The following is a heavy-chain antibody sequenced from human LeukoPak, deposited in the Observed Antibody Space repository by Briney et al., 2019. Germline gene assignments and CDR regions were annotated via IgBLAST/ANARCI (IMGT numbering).Heavy chain of an antibody. CDR1: HYSINSGYY. Sequence: SETLSLTCTVSHYSINSGYYWGWIRQPPGKRLEWIASIHSSGTTYYNPTLKSRLTISVDTSKNQISLNLTSVTAADAAVYYCARVPGGLETGHYYYGMDVWGXGTTVTVSS. V-gene: IGHV4-38-2*02. CDR3: ARVPGGLETGHYYYGMDV. D-gene: IGHD3-16*01. CDR2: IHSSGTT. J-gene: IGHJ6*02.